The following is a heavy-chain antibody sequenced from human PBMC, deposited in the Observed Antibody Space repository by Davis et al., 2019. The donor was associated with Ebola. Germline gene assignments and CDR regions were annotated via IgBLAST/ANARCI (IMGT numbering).Heavy chain of an antibody. CDR2: ISAYSGHT. CDR1: GYTFTGYY. V-gene: IGHV1-18*04. CDR3: ARSSSWYAAH. J-gene: IGHJ4*02. D-gene: IGHD6-13*01. Sequence: ASVKVSCKASGYTFTGYYMHWVRQAPGQGLEWMGWISAYSGHTNYAQKFQDRVTMTTDTSTSTAYMELRNLRSDDTAVYYCARSSSWYAAHWGQGTLVTVSS.